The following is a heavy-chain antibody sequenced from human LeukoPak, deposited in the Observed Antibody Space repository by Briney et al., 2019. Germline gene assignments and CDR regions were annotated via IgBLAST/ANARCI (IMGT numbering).Heavy chain of an antibody. D-gene: IGHD2-15*01. CDR1: GGTFSSYA. V-gene: IGHV1-69*05. CDR3: ARDPGGYCSGGSCFVPYYFDY. CDR2: ILPFFGTA. J-gene: IGHJ4*02. Sequence: SVKVSCKASGGTFSSYAISWVRQAPGQGPEWMGRILPFFGTANSAQKFQGRVTITTDKSTSTAYMELSSLRSEDTAVYYYARDPGGYCSGGSCFVPYYFDYWGQGTLVTVSS.